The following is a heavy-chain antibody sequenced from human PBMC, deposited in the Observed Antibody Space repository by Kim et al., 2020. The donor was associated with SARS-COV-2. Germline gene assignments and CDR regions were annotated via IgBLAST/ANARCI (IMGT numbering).Heavy chain of an antibody. Sequence: YTSGRTNYNPPLQSRVTMSVDRSKNQFSLKLSAVTAADTAVYYCASALGHWGQGTLVTVSS. V-gene: IGHV4-4*07. CDR2: YTSGRT. CDR3: ASALGH. J-gene: IGHJ4*02. D-gene: IGHD3-16*02.